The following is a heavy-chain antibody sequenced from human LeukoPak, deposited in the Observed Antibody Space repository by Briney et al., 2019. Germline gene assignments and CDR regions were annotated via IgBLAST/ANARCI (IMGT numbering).Heavy chain of an antibody. CDR3: ASGRHSSGWTHYFDY. J-gene: IGHJ4*02. V-gene: IGHV3-30-3*01. CDR1: GFTFSSYA. Sequence: GRSLRLSCAASGFTFSSYAMHWVRQAPGKGLEWVAVISYDGSNKYYADSVKGRFTISRDNSENTLYLQMNSLRAEDTAVYYYASGRHSSGWTHYFDYWGQGTLVTVSS. CDR2: ISYDGSNK. D-gene: IGHD3-22*01.